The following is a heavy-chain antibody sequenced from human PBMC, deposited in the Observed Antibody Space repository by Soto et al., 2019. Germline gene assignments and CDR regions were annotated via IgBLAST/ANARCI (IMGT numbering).Heavy chain of an antibody. J-gene: IGHJ4*02. CDR1: GYTFSSYG. CDR3: ARDEGIRGFDS. V-gene: IGHV1-18*04. D-gene: IGHD3-10*01. Sequence: QVQLVQSGDEVKKSGASVKVSCKASGYTFSSYGISWVRQAPGQGLEWMGWISGYNGLTAYAQNVQGRVTMTIDTPTTTVFMEMAGLRSNDTAVYYCARDEGIRGFDSWGQGTLVTVSS. CDR2: ISGYNGLT.